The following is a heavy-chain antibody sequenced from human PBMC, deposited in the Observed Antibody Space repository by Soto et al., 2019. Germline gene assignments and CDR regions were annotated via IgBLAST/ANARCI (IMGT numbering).Heavy chain of an antibody. CDR2: ISYDGTNK. CDR1: GFTFSFYG. CDR3: AKGTAMACFHTSDAFDI. J-gene: IGHJ3*02. V-gene: IGHV3-30*18. Sequence: QVQLVESGGGVVQPGRSLRLSCAASGFTFSFYGMHWVRQAPGKGLEWVAVISYDGTNKYYTDSVKGRFTISSDNSKNPLCLQMNSLRAEDAAVYYCAKGTAMACFHTSDAFDIWGQGTMVTVSS. D-gene: IGHD6-19*01.